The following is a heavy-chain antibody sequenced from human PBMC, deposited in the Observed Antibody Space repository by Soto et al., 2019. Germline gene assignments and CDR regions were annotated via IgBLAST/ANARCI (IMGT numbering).Heavy chain of an antibody. CDR1: GGTFSIYA. J-gene: IGHJ5*02. D-gene: IGHD2-15*01. V-gene: IGHV1-69*06. CDR3: ARVGSPRSWFDP. CDR2: IIPIFGTA. Sequence: SVKVSCKASGGTFSIYAISCVLQSPGQGLEWMGGIIPIFGTANYAQKFQGRVTITADKSTSTAYMELSSLRSEDTAVYYCARVGSPRSWFDPWGQGTLVTVSS.